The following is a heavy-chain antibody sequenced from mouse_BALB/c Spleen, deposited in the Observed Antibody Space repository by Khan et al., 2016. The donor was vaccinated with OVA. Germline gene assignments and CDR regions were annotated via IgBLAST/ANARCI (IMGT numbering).Heavy chain of an antibody. CDR1: GFTFSSFG. V-gene: IGHV5-17*02. D-gene: IGHD2-12*01. Sequence: EVQLVESGGGLVQPGGSRKLSCAASGFTFSSFGMHWVRQAPEKGLEWVAYISGGSSTIYYADTVKGRFTISRDNPKNTLLLQMTSLRSEDTAMYYGARARDDNSMDYWGQGTSVTVSS. J-gene: IGHJ4*01. CDR2: ISGGSSTI. CDR3: ARARDDNSMDY.